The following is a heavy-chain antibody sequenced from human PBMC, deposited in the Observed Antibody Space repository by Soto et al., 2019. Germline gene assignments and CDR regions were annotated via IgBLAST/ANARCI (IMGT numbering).Heavy chain of an antibody. J-gene: IGHJ5*02. Sequence: PAETLSLTCTVSGGSISSGGYYWSWIRQHPGKGLEWIGYIYYSGSTYYNPSLKSRVTISVDTSKNQFSLKLSSVTAADTAVYYCARGLLQNWFDPWGQGTLVTVSS. CDR1: GGSISSGGYY. CDR2: IYYSGST. D-gene: IGHD1-26*01. V-gene: IGHV4-31*03. CDR3: ARGLLQNWFDP.